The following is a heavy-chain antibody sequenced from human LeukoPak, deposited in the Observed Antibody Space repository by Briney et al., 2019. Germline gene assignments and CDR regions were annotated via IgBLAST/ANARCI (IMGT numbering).Heavy chain of an antibody. Sequence: GGSLRLSCVSSGFTFSNHGMHWVRQAPGKGLEWVALIWHDGSNKYYADSVRGRVTISRDNSKNTLYLQMNSLTAEDTAVYFCAKGGDVYIEYNYYYMDVWGKGTTVTVSS. V-gene: IGHV3-33*06. D-gene: IGHD5-24*01. CDR1: GFTFSNHG. J-gene: IGHJ6*03. CDR3: AKGGDVYIEYNYYYMDV. CDR2: IWHDGSNK.